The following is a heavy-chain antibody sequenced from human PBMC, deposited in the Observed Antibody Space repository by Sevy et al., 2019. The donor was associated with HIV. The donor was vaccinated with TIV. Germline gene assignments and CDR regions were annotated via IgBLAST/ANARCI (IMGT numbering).Heavy chain of an antibody. V-gene: IGHV3-48*02. CDR2: ITGTSGTI. D-gene: IGHD3-22*01. CDR3: ASVVLYYDANYCDY. J-gene: IGHJ4*02. CDR1: GFSFSQYS. Sequence: GGSLRLSSAASGFSFSQYSMNWGRQAPGKGLEWLSYITGTSGTIYYAASVKGRFTISRDNAKNSVYLQMNSLGDEDTAVYYCASVVLYYDANYCDYWGQGALVTVSS.